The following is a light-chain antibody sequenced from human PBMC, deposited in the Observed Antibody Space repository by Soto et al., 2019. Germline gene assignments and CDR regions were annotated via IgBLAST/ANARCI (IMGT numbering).Light chain of an antibody. CDR3: QQRRNWPLI. V-gene: IGKV3-11*01. CDR2: DAF. Sequence: DIGLTQSPAALQFSPRERATLACSASQSVSCYLACYQQKPCQAPRLLIYDAFNRATVIPARFSGSVSGTDFNLTISLLEPEDFAVYYCQQRRNWPLIFGVGTKVHIK. CDR1: QSVSCY. J-gene: IGKJ4*01.